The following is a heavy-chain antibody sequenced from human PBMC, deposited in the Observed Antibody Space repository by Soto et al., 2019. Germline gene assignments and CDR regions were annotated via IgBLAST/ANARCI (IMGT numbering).Heavy chain of an antibody. J-gene: IGHJ5*02. CDR2: ISSSSSTI. CDR1: GFTFSSYS. Sequence: EVQLVESGGGLVQPGGSLRLSCAASGFTFSSYSMNWVRQAPGKGLEWVSYISSSSSTIYYADSVKGRFTISRDNANTSLYHQMTTLRPEDTAVYYCARHPERIAEIGWFDPWGQGTLVTVSS. V-gene: IGHV3-48*01. CDR3: ARHPERIAEIGWFDP. D-gene: IGHD6-13*01.